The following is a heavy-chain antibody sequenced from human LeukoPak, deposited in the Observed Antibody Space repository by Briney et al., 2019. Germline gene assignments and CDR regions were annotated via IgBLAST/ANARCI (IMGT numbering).Heavy chain of an antibody. CDR3: ARGGYDYVWGSYRPLDY. CDR1: GFTFSSYA. Sequence: GRSLRLSCAASGFTFSSYAMHWVRQAPGKGLEWVAVISYDGSNKYYADSVKGRFTISRDNSKNTLYLQMNSLRAEDTAVYYCARGGYDYVWGSYRPLDYWGQGTLVTVSS. J-gene: IGHJ4*02. V-gene: IGHV3-30*04. D-gene: IGHD3-16*02. CDR2: ISYDGSNK.